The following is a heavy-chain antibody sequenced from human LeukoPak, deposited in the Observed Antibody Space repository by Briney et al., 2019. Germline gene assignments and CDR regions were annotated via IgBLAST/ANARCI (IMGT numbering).Heavy chain of an antibody. Sequence: GGSLRLSCAVSGFTFSSYGMHWVRQAPGKGLEWVAVIWYDGSNKYYADSVKGRFTISRDNSKNTLYLQMNSLRAEDTAVYYCARDYQSIYPNGFSDDSSGYYPYFMLARGMDVWGQGTTVTVSS. J-gene: IGHJ6*02. D-gene: IGHD3-22*01. CDR1: GFTFSSYG. CDR3: ARDYQSIYPNGFSDDSSGYYPYFMLARGMDV. V-gene: IGHV3-33*08. CDR2: IWYDGSNK.